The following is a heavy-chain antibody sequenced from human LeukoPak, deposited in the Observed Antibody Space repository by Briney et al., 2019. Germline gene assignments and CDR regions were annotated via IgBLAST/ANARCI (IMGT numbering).Heavy chain of an antibody. CDR1: GFTFSSYT. V-gene: IGHV3-48*01. CDR3: ARDFFAFGGVIALLDY. D-gene: IGHD3-16*02. Sequence: GGSLRLSCAASGFTFSSYTMNWVRQAPGKGLEWISSITATSNTRQYADSVEGRVSISRDNVKNSMYLQMNSLRAEDTAVYYCARDFFAFGGVIALLDYWGQGTLVTVSS. J-gene: IGHJ4*02. CDR2: ITATSNTR.